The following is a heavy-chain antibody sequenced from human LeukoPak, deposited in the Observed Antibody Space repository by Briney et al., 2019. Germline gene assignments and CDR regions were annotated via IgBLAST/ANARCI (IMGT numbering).Heavy chain of an antibody. CDR3: ARAPPHYYYYYMDV. Sequence: AASVKVSCTASGYTFTGYYMHWVRQAPGQGLEWMGWINPNSGGTNYAQKFQGRVTMTRDTSISTAYMELSRLRSDDTAVYYCARAPPHYYYYYMDVWGKGTTVTISS. V-gene: IGHV1-2*02. CDR1: GYTFTGYY. CDR2: INPNSGGT. J-gene: IGHJ6*03.